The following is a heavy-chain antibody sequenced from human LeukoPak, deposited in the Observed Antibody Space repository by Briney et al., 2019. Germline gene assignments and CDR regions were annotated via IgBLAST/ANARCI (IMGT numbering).Heavy chain of an antibody. CDR1: GFTFSSYG. Sequence: GGSLRLSCAASGFTFSSYGMHWVRQAPGKGLEWVAFIRYDGSNKYYADSVKGRFTTSRDNSKNTLYLQMNSLRAEDTAVYYCAKDYSHLWFGELSYWGQGTLVTVSS. J-gene: IGHJ4*02. CDR3: AKDYSHLWFGELSY. CDR2: IRYDGSNK. D-gene: IGHD3-10*01. V-gene: IGHV3-30*02.